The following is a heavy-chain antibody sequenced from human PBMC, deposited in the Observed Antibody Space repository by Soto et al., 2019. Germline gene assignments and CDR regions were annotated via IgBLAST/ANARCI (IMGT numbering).Heavy chain of an antibody. CDR1: GYTFTSYG. CDR2: ISAYNGNT. CDR3: ARITRDYYGSGSYYNLGY. V-gene: IGHV1-18*01. J-gene: IGHJ4*02. Sequence: ASVKVSCKASGYTFTSYGISWVRQAPGQGLEWMGWISAYNGNTNYAQKLQGRVTMTTDTSTSTAYMELRSLRSDHTAVYYCARITRDYYGSGSYYNLGYWGQGTLVTVSS. D-gene: IGHD3-10*01.